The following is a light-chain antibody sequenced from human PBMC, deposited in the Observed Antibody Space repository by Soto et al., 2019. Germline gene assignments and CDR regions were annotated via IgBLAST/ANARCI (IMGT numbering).Light chain of an antibody. CDR1: SSNVGGYKF. Sequence: QSVLTQPRSVSGSPGQSVTISCTGTSSNVGGYKFVSCYQQHPGKAPKFIIYEVSKRPSGVPDRFSGYKSGNAAFLTISGLQAEEEADYYCCSYGGLYTSVFGTGTKLTVL. J-gene: IGLJ1*01. CDR2: EVS. CDR3: CSYGGLYTSV. V-gene: IGLV2-11*01.